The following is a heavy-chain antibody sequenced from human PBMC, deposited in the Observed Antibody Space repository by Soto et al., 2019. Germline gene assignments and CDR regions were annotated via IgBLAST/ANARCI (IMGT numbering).Heavy chain of an antibody. CDR1: GYSFTSYW. CDR2: IDPSDSYT. Sequence: PGESLKISCKGSGYSFTSYWISWVRQMPGKGLEWMGRIDPSDSYTNYSPSFQGHVTISADKSISTAYLQWSSLKASDTAMYYCARHKTYYYDSSGLTGTDYWGQGTLVTVSS. D-gene: IGHD3-22*01. CDR3: ARHKTYYYDSSGLTGTDY. V-gene: IGHV5-10-1*01. J-gene: IGHJ4*02.